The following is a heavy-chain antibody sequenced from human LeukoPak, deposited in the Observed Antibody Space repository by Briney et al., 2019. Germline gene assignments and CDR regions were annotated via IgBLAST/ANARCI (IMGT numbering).Heavy chain of an antibody. CDR1: DFTLSSHG. Sequence: GKSLRLSCVVSDFTLSSHGMHWVRQAPGKGLEWVAVISYDGSNKYYADSVKGRFTISRDNSKNTLYLQMNSLRAEDTAVYYCARDRRPMAYFDYWGQGTLVTVSS. CDR2: ISYDGSNK. CDR3: ARDRRPMAYFDY. V-gene: IGHV3-30*03. D-gene: IGHD3-10*01. J-gene: IGHJ4*02.